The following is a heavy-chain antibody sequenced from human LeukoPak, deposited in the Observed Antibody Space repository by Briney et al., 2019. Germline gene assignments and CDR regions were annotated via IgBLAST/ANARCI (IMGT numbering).Heavy chain of an antibody. CDR3: ARVKYYDILTGPDY. CDR2: ISAYNGNT. D-gene: IGHD3-9*01. Sequence: ASVKVSCKASGYTFTNYGISWVRQAPGQGLEWMGWISAYNGNTNYAQKLQGRVTMTTDTSTSTAYMELRSLRSDDTAVYYCARVKYYDILTGPDYWGQGTLVTVSS. V-gene: IGHV1-18*04. CDR1: GYTFTNYG. J-gene: IGHJ4*02.